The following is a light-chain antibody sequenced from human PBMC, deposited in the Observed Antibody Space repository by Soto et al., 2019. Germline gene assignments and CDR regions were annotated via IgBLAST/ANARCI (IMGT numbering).Light chain of an antibody. V-gene: IGLV2-14*01. Sequence: QSVLTQPASVSGSLGQSITISCTGTSSDVGAYNYVSWYQLHPGKAPKLIIYEVNNRPSGLSNRFSGSKSGNTASLTISGLQAEDEADYYCCSYAGAFIYVFGSGTKVTVL. CDR1: SSDVGAYNY. CDR3: CSYAGAFIYV. CDR2: EVN. J-gene: IGLJ1*01.